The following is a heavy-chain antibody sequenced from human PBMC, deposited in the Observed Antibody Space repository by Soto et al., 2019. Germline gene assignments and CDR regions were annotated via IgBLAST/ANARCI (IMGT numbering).Heavy chain of an antibody. CDR3: ARGVSMAGRPGFFHH. D-gene: IGHD6-6*01. Sequence: SVKVSCKAPGETFRRDVISWVRQAPGRGLEWLGGITPMSGTTDYAQKFQGRVTISADKSTGTAYFELSSLTFDDTGVYYCARGVSMAGRPGFFHHWGQGSLVTVSS. CDR2: ITPMSGTT. V-gene: IGHV1-69*06. J-gene: IGHJ1*01. CDR1: GETFRRDV.